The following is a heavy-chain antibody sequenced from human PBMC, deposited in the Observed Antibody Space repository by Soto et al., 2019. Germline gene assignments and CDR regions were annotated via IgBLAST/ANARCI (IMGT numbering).Heavy chain of an antibody. V-gene: IGHV3-30*18. J-gene: IGHJ4*02. D-gene: IGHD6-19*01. Sequence: GGSLRLSCAPAGFIFSSYGMHWVLQAPGKGLEWVAVISYDGSNKYYADSVKGRFTISRDNSKNTLYLQMNRLRAEDTAVYDCAKEVGWLDDEWGQGSLVAVSS. CDR1: GFIFSSYG. CDR2: ISYDGSNK. CDR3: AKEVGWLDDE.